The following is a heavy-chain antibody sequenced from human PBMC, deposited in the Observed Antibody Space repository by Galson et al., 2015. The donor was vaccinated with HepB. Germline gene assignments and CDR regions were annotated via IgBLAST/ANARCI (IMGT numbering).Heavy chain of an antibody. CDR1: GFTFSSYA. D-gene: IGHD6-13*01. V-gene: IGHV3-23*01. CDR2: ISGSGGST. J-gene: IGHJ5*02. Sequence: SLRLSCAASGFTFSSYAMSWVRQAPGKGLEWVSAISGSGGSTYYADSVKGRFTISRDNSKNTLYLQMNSLRAEDTAVYYCAKDGPQAWKQLDLNWFDPWGQGTLVTVSS. CDR3: AKDGPQAWKQLDLNWFDP.